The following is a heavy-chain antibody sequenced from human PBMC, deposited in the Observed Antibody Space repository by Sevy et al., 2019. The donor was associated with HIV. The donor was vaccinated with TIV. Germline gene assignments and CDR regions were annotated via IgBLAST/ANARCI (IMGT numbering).Heavy chain of an antibody. CDR3: ARGWVVVAAAGFDY. CDR1: GGSFSGYY. V-gene: IGHV4-34*01. D-gene: IGHD2-15*01. J-gene: IGHJ4*02. Sequence: SETLSLTCAVYGGSFSGYYWSWIRQPPGKGLEWIGEINHSGSTNYNPSPKSRVTISVDTSKNQFSLKLSSVTAADTAVYYCARGWVVVAAAGFDYWGQGTLVTVSS. CDR2: INHSGST.